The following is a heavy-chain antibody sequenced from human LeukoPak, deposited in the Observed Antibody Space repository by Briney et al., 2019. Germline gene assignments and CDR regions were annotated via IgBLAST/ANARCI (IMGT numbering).Heavy chain of an antibody. CDR1: GGSISSSSYY. V-gene: IGHV4-39*01. CDR3: ARTIFGVVRYFDY. D-gene: IGHD3-3*01. J-gene: IGHJ4*02. Sequence: SETLSLTCTVSGGSISSSSYYWGWIRQPPGKGLEWIGSINYSGSTYYNPSLKSRVIISVDTPKNQFSLKVNSLTAADTAVYYCARTIFGVVRYFDYWGQGTLVTVSS. CDR2: INYSGST.